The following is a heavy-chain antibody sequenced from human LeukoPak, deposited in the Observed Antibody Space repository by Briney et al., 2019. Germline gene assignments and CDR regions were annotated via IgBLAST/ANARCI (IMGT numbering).Heavy chain of an antibody. V-gene: IGHV4-61*02. CDR3: ARDLGYSGFDWAP. CDR2: IHTSGST. Sequence: SETLSLTCTVSDDSISSGSYYWTWIRQPAGKGLEWIGRIHTSGSTNYNPSLKSRVTISVDTSKTQFSLKLTSVTAADAAVYYCARDLGYSGFDWAPWGQGTLVTVSS. CDR1: DDSISSGSYY. J-gene: IGHJ5*02. D-gene: IGHD5-12*01.